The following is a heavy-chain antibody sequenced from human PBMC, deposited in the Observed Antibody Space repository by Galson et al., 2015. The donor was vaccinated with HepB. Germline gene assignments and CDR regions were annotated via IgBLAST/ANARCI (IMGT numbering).Heavy chain of an antibody. V-gene: IGHV3-74*01. CDR2: IENDGSET. CDR1: GFTLRSHW. CDR3: STIFDSPSDSPSDS. D-gene: IGHD3-3*01. J-gene: IGHJ4*02. Sequence: SLRLSCAASGFTLRSHWMHWVRQAPGKGLMRVSRIENDGSETSYADSVKGRFTISRDNGKNTLYLQMNSLRAEDTAVYYCSTIFDSPSDSPSDSWGQGTLVTVSS.